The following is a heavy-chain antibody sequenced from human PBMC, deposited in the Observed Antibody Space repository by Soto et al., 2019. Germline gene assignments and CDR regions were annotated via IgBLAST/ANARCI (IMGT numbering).Heavy chain of an antibody. CDR2: IQQDGSEK. V-gene: IGHV3-7*03. CDR3: ASWTYNSGWYLDS. D-gene: IGHD6-19*01. Sequence: EVQLVESGGGLVQPGGSLRLSCAASGFSFSGHWMGWVRQAPGKGLEWVANIQQDGSEKYYADSVKGRFTISRDNAKNSLYLQMDSLRAEDTAVYYCASWTYNSGWYLDSWGQGTLVTVSS. CDR1: GFSFSGHW. J-gene: IGHJ4*02.